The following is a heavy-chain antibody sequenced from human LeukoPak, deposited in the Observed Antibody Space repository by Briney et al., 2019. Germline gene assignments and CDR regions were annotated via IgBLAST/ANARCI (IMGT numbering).Heavy chain of an antibody. D-gene: IGHD2-2*02. Sequence: ASVKVSCKASGYTFTTYGISWVRQAPGQGLEWMGWISAYNGNTNYAQKLQGRVTMTTDTSTSTAYMELRSLRSDDTAVYYCARVYRFCGTSCYIYYYGMDVWGQGTTVTVSS. CDR3: ARVYRFCGTSCYIYYYGMDV. CDR2: ISAYNGNT. CDR1: GYTFTTYG. V-gene: IGHV1-18*01. J-gene: IGHJ6*02.